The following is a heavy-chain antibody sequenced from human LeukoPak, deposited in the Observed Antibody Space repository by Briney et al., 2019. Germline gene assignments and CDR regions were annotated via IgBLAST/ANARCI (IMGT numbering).Heavy chain of an antibody. CDR3: ARAGLLVAFDI. Sequence: GGSLRLSCAASGXTFSSYWMSWVRRAPGKGLEWVANIKQDGSEKDYMDSVKGRFTISRDNAKNSVYLQMNSLRAEDTAVYYCARAGLLVAFDIWGQGTMVTLSS. CDR2: IKQDGSEK. J-gene: IGHJ3*02. CDR1: GXTFSSYW. V-gene: IGHV3-7*04.